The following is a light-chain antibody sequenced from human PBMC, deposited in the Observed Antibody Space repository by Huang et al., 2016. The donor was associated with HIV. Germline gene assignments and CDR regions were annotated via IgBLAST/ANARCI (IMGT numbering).Light chain of an antibody. CDR1: QSVSSN. Sequence: EIVMTQSPATLSVSPGERATLSCRASQSVSSNLAWYQQKHGQAPRLLIYGASTRVTGVPARFSGSGSGTEFTLTISSLQSEDFAVYYCQQYDNGPIAFGQGTRLVI. CDR3: QQYDNGPIA. J-gene: IGKJ5*01. V-gene: IGKV3-15*01. CDR2: GAS.